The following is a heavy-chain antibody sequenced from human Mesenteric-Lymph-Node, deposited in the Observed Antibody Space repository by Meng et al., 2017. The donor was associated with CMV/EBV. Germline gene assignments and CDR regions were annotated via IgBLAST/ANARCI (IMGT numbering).Heavy chain of an antibody. CDR2: ISGNGVAA. Sequence: GGSLRLSCAVSGFTFSNTAMSWVRQPPGKGLEWVTAISGNGVAAFYADSVRGRFTISRDNSKNILYLQMNSLSAEDTAVYYCAHGGYCTVSACRQVDYWGQGTLVTVSS. D-gene: IGHD2-8*02. CDR3: AHGGYCTVSACRQVDY. CDR1: GFTFSNTA. J-gene: IGHJ4*02. V-gene: IGHV3-23*01.